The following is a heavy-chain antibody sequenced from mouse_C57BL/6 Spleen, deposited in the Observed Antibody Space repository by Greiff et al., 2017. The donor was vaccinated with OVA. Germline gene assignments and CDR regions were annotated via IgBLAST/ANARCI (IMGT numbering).Heavy chain of an antibody. Sequence: EVKLVESGPGLVKPSQSLSLTCSVTGYSITSGYYWNWIRQFPGNKLEWMGYISYDGSNNYNPSLKNRISITRDTSKNQFFLKLNSVTTEDTATYYCARDRGTTGYFDVWGTGTTVTVSS. CDR2: ISYDGSN. CDR3: ARDRGTTGYFDV. D-gene: IGHD3-1*01. J-gene: IGHJ1*03. CDR1: GYSITSGYY. V-gene: IGHV3-6*01.